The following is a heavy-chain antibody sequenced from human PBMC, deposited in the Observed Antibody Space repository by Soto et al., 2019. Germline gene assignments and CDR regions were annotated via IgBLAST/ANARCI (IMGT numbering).Heavy chain of an antibody. D-gene: IGHD3-10*01. CDR1: GGSFSGYY. V-gene: IGHV4-34*01. Sequence: QVQLQQWGAGLLKPSETLSLTCAVYGGSFSGYYWSWIRQPPGKGLEWIGEINHSGSTNYNPSLMXXXTISVDTSKNXXSXKXXSVTAADTAVYYCARARGLYYYGSGSCLAPVRFDPWGQGTLVTVSS. J-gene: IGHJ5*02. CDR3: ARARGLYYYGSGSCLAPVRFDP. CDR2: INHSGST.